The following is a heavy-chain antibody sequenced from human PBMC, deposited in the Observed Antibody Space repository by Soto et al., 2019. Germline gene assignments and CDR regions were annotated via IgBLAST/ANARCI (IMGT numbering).Heavy chain of an antibody. V-gene: IGHV1-2*04. CDR3: ARLPYYYDSSGYYYAGY. CDR2: INPNSGGT. J-gene: IGHJ4*02. Sequence: ASVKVSCKASGYTFTGYYMHXVRQAPGQGLEWMGWINPNSGGTNYAQKFQGWVTMTRDTSISTAYLQWSSLKASDTAMYYCARLPYYYDSSGYYYAGYWGQGTLVTVSS. D-gene: IGHD3-22*01. CDR1: GYTFTGYY.